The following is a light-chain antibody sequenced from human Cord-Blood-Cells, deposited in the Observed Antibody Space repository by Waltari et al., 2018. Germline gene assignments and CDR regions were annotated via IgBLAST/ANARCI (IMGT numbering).Light chain of an antibody. CDR1: QSISSW. V-gene: IGKV1-5*01. CDR2: DAS. J-gene: IGKJ2*01. CDR3: QQYNSYSPYT. Sequence: DIQMTQSPSTLSASVGDSVTITCRASQSISSWSAWYQQKPGKAPKLLIYDASSLESGVPSRFSGSGSGTEFTLTISSLQPDDFATYYCQQYNSYSPYTFGQGTKLEIK.